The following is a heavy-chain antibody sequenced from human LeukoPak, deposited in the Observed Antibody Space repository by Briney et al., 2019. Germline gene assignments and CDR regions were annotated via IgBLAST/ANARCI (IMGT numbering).Heavy chain of an antibody. CDR1: GFTFSSYD. CDR2: IGTAGDP. Sequence: AGGSLRLSCAASGFTFSSYDMHWVRQATGKGLGWVSAIGTAGDPYYPGSVKGRFTISRENAKNSLYLQMSSLRAGDTAVYYCARGLTPHLEGYYYYGMDVWGKGTTVTVSS. J-gene: IGHJ6*04. V-gene: IGHV3-13*05. CDR3: ARGLTPHLEGYYYYGMDV. D-gene: IGHD3-3*02.